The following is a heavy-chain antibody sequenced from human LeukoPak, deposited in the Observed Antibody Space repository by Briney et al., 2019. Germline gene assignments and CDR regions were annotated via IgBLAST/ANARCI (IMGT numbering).Heavy chain of an antibody. D-gene: IGHD6-19*01. CDR3: ARHRIAVAGHRNAFDI. CDR2: IYPGDSDT. CDR1: GYSFTSYW. J-gene: IGHJ3*02. V-gene: IGHV5-51*01. Sequence: GESLKISCKGSGYSFTSYWIGWVRQMPGKGLEWIGIIYPGDSDTRYSPSFQGQVTISADKSISTAYLQWSSLKASDTAMYYCARHRIAVAGHRNAFDIWGQGTMVTVSS.